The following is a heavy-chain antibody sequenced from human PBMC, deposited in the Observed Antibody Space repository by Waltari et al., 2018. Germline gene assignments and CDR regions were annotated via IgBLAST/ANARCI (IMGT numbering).Heavy chain of an antibody. V-gene: IGHV1-69*11. CDR3: ARGHLYCSSTSCYIGGAPMGSYYYYYYMDV. CDR2: INTILGTA. D-gene: IGHD2-2*02. Sequence: QVQLVQSGAEVKKPGSSVKVSGKASGGTFSSYAISWVRQAPGQGPEWMGGINTILGTANYAQKFQGRVTITADESTSTAYMELSSLRSEDTAVYYCARGHLYCSSTSCYIGGAPMGSYYYYYYMDVWGKGTTVTISS. CDR1: GGTFSSYA. J-gene: IGHJ6*03.